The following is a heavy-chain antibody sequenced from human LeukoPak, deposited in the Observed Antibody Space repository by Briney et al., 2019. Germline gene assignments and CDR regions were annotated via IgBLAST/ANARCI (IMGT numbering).Heavy chain of an antibody. CDR3: AKDIPYGSGRKGAFDI. Sequence: PGGSLRLSCAASGFTFVDYAMHWVRQAPGQGLEWVSGIGWNSGTIGYADSVKGRFTISRDNAKNSLYLQMNSLRAEDTALYYCAKDIPYGSGRKGAFDIWGQGTMVTVSS. D-gene: IGHD3-10*01. J-gene: IGHJ3*02. V-gene: IGHV3-9*01. CDR2: IGWNSGTI. CDR1: GFTFVDYA.